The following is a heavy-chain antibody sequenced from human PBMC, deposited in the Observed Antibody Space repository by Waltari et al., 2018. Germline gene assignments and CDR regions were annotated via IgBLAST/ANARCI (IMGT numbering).Heavy chain of an antibody. Sequence: EVQLVESGGGLIQPGVSLRLSCDVPGFTVSNNYIGWVRQAPGKGLEWVSVSYSGGDTYDADAVRDRFTISRDNSKNTLYLQMNSLRVEDTALYYCATWTGGSLGAFDNWGQGTMVTVSS. V-gene: IGHV3-53*01. CDR3: ATWTGGSLGAFDN. CDR2: SYSGGDT. D-gene: IGHD7-27*01. J-gene: IGHJ3*02. CDR1: GFTVSNNY.